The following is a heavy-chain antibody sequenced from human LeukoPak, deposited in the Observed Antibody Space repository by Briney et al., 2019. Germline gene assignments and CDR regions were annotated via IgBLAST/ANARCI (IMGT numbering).Heavy chain of an antibody. V-gene: IGHV4-34*01. D-gene: IGHD3-3*01. CDR3: ARGSPYYDFWSGYHRDAFDI. Sequence: SETLSLTCAVYGGSFSGYYWSWIRQPPGKGLEWIGEINHRGSTNYNPSLKSRVTISVDTSKNQLSLKLSSVTAADTAVYYCARGSPYYDFWSGYHRDAFDIWGQGTMVTVSS. J-gene: IGHJ3*02. CDR2: INHRGST. CDR1: GGSFSGYY.